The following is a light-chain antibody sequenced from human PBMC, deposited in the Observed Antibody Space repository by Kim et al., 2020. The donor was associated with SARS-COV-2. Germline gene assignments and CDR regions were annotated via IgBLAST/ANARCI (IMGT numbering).Light chain of an antibody. J-gene: IGLJ3*02. CDR3: QVWDSSSDHRRV. CDR1: NSGRKS. CDR2: CDS. Sequence: PGKEDRNNGGKTNSGRKSVHWYQQKPGQATVLVIYCDSDRPAGIPERFYGSNAGNTATLTISTVEAGDEADYYCQVWDSSSDHRRVFGGGTQLTVL. V-gene: IGLV3-21*04.